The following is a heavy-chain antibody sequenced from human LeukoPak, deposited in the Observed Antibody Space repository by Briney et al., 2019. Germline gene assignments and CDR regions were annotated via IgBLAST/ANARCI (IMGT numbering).Heavy chain of an antibody. J-gene: IGHJ4*02. CDR3: ARHRDDWNYFDC. CDR1: GGSINGHF. Sequence: SETLSLTCSVSGGSINGHFLSWIRPAPGKALEWIGFIYTGGITDYNPSLKGRVSISVDTSKNEFSLKVTSVTAADTAVYYCARHRDDWNYFDCWGQGTLVTVSS. V-gene: IGHV4-4*09. CDR2: IYTGGIT. D-gene: IGHD3-9*01.